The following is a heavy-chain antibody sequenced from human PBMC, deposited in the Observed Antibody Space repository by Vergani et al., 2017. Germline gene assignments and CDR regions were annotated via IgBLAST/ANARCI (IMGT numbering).Heavy chain of an antibody. CDR2: IYTSGST. CDR1: GGSISSGGYY. CDR3: AREGPYYYGSGSSTPFDY. D-gene: IGHD3-10*01. Sequence: QVQLQESGPGLVKPSQTLSLTCTVSGGSISSGGYYWSWIRQPAGKGLEWIGRIYTSGSTNYNPSLKSRVTISVDTSKNQFSLKLSSVTAADTAVYYCAREGPYYYGSGSSTPFDYWGQGTLVTVSS. J-gene: IGHJ4*02. V-gene: IGHV4-61*02.